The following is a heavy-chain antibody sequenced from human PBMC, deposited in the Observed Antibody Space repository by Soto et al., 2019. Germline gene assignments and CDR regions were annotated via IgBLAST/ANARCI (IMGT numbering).Heavy chain of an antibody. J-gene: IGHJ3*02. CDR1: GISISSYG. CDR2: IWNDGTNK. V-gene: IGHV3-33*01. CDR3: ARDNWNYVSAFEI. D-gene: IGHD1-7*01. Sequence: GGSLRLSCAASGISISSYGMHWVRQAPGKGLEWVAVIWNDGTNKYYADSVKGRFTISRDNSKTTLYLQMNSLRAEDTAVYYCARDNWNYVSAFEIWGQGTMVTVSS.